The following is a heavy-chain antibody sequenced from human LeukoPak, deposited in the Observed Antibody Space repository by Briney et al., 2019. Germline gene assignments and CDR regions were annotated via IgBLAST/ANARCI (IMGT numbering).Heavy chain of an antibody. Sequence: SVKVSCKASGGPFSSYAINWVRQAPGQGLEWMGGIIPIFGTANYAQKFQDRVTITAVESMSTVYMELSSLRSEDTAVYYCARGWLAETTVVTPYNYWGQGTLVTVSS. J-gene: IGHJ4*02. CDR3: ARGWLAETTVVTPYNY. CDR1: GGPFSSYA. CDR2: IIPIFGTA. V-gene: IGHV1-69*13. D-gene: IGHD4-23*01.